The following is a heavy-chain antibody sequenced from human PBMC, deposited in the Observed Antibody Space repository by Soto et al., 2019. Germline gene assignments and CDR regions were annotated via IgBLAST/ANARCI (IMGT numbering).Heavy chain of an antibody. CDR2: IIPIFGTA. J-gene: IGHJ6*02. CDR1: GGTFSSYA. V-gene: IGHV1-69*13. CDR3: ANLPAANYGMDV. Sequence: SVKVCCKASGGTFSSYAISWVRQAPGQGLEWMGGIIPIFGTANYAQKFQGRVTITADESTSTAYMELSSLRSEDTAVYYCANLPAANYGMDVWGHGTTVTVSS. D-gene: IGHD2-2*01.